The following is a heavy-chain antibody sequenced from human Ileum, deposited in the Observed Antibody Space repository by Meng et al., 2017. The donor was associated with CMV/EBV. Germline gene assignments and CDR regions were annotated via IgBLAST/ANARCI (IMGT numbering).Heavy chain of an antibody. CDR1: GGSISSSSYY. Sequence: SETLSLTCTVSGGSISSSSYYWGCIRQPPGKGLAWIGGIYYSGSTYYNPSLKSRVTISVDTSKNQFSMKLSYVTSANTAVYYCARDPLPDCTNGVCSTFYYYYGMDDWGQGTMVTVSS. V-gene: IGHV4-39*07. CDR3: ARDPLPDCTNGVCSTFYYYYGMDD. CDR2: IYYSGST. J-gene: IGHJ6*02. D-gene: IGHD2-8*01.